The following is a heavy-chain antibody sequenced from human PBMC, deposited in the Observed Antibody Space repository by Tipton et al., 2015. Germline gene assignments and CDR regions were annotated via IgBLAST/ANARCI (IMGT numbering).Heavy chain of an antibody. J-gene: IGHJ4*02. CDR1: SDSINKYY. D-gene: IGHD3-10*01. V-gene: IGHV4-59*01. CDR3: ARHKDSGTYPLDY. CDR2: IRYSGST. Sequence: TLSLTCTVSSDSINKYYWSWIRQPPGKELEWIGYIRYSGSTNYNPSLKSRVSMSVDTSKNQISLTLTSVTAADTAVYYCARHKDSGTYPLDYWGQGTLVTVSS.